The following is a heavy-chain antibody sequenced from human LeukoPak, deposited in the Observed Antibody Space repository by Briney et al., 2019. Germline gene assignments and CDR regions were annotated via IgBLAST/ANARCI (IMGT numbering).Heavy chain of an antibody. J-gene: IGHJ3*02. CDR3: ARVSSSWLGYAFDI. Sequence: SETLSLTCTVSGGSISSYYWSWIRQPPGKGLEWIGYIYYSGSTNYNPSLKSRVTISVDTSKNQFSLKLSSVTAADTAVYYCARVSSSWLGYAFDIWGQGTMVTVSS. CDR1: GGSISSYY. V-gene: IGHV4-59*08. D-gene: IGHD6-13*01. CDR2: IYYSGST.